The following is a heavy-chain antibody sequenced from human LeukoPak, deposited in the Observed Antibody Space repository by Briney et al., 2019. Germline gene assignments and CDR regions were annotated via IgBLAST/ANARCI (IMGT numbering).Heavy chain of an antibody. J-gene: IGHJ4*02. Sequence: SVKVSCKASGGTFSSYTISWVRQAPGQGLEWMGRIIPILGIANYARKFQGRVTITADKSTSTAYMELSSLRSEDTAVYYCAREYMWELPTQYYFDYWGQGTLVTVSS. D-gene: IGHD1-26*01. V-gene: IGHV1-69*04. CDR1: GGTFSSYT. CDR3: AREYMWELPTQYYFDY. CDR2: IIPILGIA.